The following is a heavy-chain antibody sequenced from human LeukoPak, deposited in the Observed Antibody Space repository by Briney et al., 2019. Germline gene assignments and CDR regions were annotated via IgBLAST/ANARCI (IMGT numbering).Heavy chain of an antibody. CDR3: ASGRNWFDP. V-gene: IGHV1-24*01. J-gene: IGHJ5*02. CDR1: GYTLTELS. Sequence: GASVKVSCKVSGYTLTELSMQWVRQAPGKGLEWMGGFDPEDGETIYAQKFRGRVTMTEDTSTDTAYMELSSLRSAHTAVYYCASGRNWFDPWGQGTLVTVSS. CDR2: FDPEDGET.